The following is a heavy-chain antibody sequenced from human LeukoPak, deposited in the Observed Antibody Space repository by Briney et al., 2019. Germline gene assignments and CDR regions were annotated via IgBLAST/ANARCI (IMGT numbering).Heavy chain of an antibody. V-gene: IGHV4-59*08. CDR2: IYYTGGT. J-gene: IGHJ4*02. CDR1: GGPISPYY. CDR3: ARLGFCRGDNCLDDY. D-gene: IGHD2-15*01. Sequence: SQTLSLTCTVSGGPISPYYWSWIRQPPAKGLEYIGYIYYTGGTNYNTSLKRRVTVSVDTSKNPFSLKLSSVTATHTAVYYCARLGFCRGDNCLDDYWGQGTLVTVSS.